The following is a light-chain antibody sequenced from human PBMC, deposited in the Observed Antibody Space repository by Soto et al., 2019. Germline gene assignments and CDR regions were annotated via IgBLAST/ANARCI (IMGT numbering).Light chain of an antibody. J-gene: IGKJ3*01. CDR2: AAS. CDR1: QSISSY. CDR3: QQYGRSPT. V-gene: IGKV1-39*01. Sequence: DIQMTQSPSSLSASVGDRVTITCRASQSISSYLNWYQQKPGKAPKLLIYAASSLQSGVPSRFSGSGSGTDFTLTISRLEPEDFAVYYCQQYGRSPTFGPGTNV.